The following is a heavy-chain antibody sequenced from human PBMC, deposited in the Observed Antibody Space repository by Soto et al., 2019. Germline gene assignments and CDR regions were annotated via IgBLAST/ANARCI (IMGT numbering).Heavy chain of an antibody. D-gene: IGHD5-12*01. CDR2: INPSGGST. CDR1: GYTFTSYY. J-gene: IGHJ6*02. CDR3: ARDFLMATITDYFYGMDV. V-gene: IGHV1-46*01. Sequence: ASVKVSCKASGYTFTSYYMHWVRQAPGQGLEWMGIINPSGGSTSYAQKFQGRVTMTRDTSTSTVYMELSSLRSEDTAVYYCARDFLMATITDYFYGMDVWGQGTTVTVSS.